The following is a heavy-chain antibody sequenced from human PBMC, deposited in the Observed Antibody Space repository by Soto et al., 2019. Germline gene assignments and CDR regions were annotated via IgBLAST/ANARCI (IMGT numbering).Heavy chain of an antibody. CDR3: ARDRDYSHTDADIDY. D-gene: IGHD3-16*01. V-gene: IGHV1-18*01. Sequence: QVQLMQSGAEVRRPGTSMRISCTTSGYNFNTYGIIWVRQAPGQGLEWMGWISGYNGYTKYAQNFEDRVTLSTDPSTSTAFVELRNLRSGDTALSFCARDRDYSHTDADIDYWGQGTLVTVSS. CDR1: GYNFNTYG. CDR2: ISGYNGYT. J-gene: IGHJ4*02.